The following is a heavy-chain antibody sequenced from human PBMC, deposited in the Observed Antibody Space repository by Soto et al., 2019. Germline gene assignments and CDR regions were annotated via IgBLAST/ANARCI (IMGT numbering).Heavy chain of an antibody. Sequence: ASVKVSSKASGYTFTGYYMHWVRQAPGQGLEWMGWINPNSGGTNYAQKFQGWVTMTRDTSISKAYMALSRLRSDDTAVYYCARAGSLVGANNWLDPWGQGTLVTVSS. CDR1: GYTFTGYY. D-gene: IGHD1-26*01. J-gene: IGHJ5*02. V-gene: IGHV1-2*04. CDR3: ARAGSLVGANNWLDP. CDR2: INPNSGGT.